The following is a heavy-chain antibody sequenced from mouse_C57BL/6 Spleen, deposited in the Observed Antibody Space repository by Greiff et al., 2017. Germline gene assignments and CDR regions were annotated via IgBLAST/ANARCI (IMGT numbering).Heavy chain of an antibody. CDR1: GFTFSDYG. CDR2: ISSGSSTI. Sequence: EVKVVESGGGLVKPGGSLKLSCAASGFTFSDYGMHWVRQAPEKGLEWVAYISSGSSTIYYADTVKGRFTISRDNAKNTLFLQMTSLRSEDTAMYYCARGHYGNLFAYWGQGTLVTVSA. D-gene: IGHD2-1*01. CDR3: ARGHYGNLFAY. J-gene: IGHJ3*01. V-gene: IGHV5-17*01.